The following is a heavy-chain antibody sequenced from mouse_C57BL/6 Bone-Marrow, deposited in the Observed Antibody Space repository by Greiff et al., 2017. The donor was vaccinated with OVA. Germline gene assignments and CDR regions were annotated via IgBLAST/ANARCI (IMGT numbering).Heavy chain of an antibody. CDR2: ISDGGSYT. Sequence: EVQRVESGGGLVKPGGSLKLSCAASGFTFSSYAMSWVRQTPEKRLEWVATISDGGSYTYYPDNVKGRFTISRDNAKNNPYLQLSHLKSEDTAMYYCARALSITTAYYYAMDYWGQGTSVTVSS. V-gene: IGHV5-4*01. D-gene: IGHD2-4*01. CDR3: ARALSITTAYYYAMDY. J-gene: IGHJ4*01. CDR1: GFTFSSYA.